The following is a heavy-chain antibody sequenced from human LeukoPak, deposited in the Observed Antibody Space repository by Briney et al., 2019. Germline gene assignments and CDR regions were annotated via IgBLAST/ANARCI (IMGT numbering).Heavy chain of an antibody. CDR1: GFTFSSYW. CDR3: ARHSSGWWDAFGI. D-gene: IGHD6-19*01. CDR2: INQEGSQK. V-gene: IGHV3-7*05. J-gene: IGHJ3*02. Sequence: GGSLRLSCAASGFTFSSYWMGWVRQAPGKGLEWVANINQEGSQKYYVDSVKGRFTISRDNARNSLYLQMNSLRAEDTAVYYCARHSSGWWDAFGIWGQGTMVTVSS.